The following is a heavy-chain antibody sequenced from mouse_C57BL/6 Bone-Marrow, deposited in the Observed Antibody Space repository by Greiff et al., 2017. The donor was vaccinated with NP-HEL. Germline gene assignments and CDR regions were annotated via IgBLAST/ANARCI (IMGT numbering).Heavy chain of an antibody. CDR3: TREGGASNFAY. CDR1: GYTFTSYW. V-gene: IGHV1-5*01. D-gene: IGHD2-5*01. Sequence: VQLQQSGTVLARPGASVKMSCKTSGYTFTSYWMHWVKQRPGQGLEWIGAIYPGNSDTSYNQKFKGKAKLTAVTSASTAYMELSSLTNEDSAVYYGTREGGASNFAYWGQGTLVTVSA. CDR2: IYPGNSDT. J-gene: IGHJ3*01.